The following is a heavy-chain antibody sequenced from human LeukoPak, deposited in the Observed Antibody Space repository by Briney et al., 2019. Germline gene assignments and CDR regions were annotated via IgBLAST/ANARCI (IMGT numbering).Heavy chain of an antibody. J-gene: IGHJ4*02. Sequence: GGSLRLSCAASRFTFSSYWMSWVRQVPGKGLQWVANIKQDGTEKYYLDSLTGRFTISRDNAKNSLYLQMNSLRAEDTAVYYCARQRGDILTGYYMPRGFDYWGQGTLVTVSS. CDR2: IKQDGTEK. V-gene: IGHV3-7*01. CDR3: ARQRGDILTGYYMPRGFDY. CDR1: RFTFSSYW. D-gene: IGHD3-9*01.